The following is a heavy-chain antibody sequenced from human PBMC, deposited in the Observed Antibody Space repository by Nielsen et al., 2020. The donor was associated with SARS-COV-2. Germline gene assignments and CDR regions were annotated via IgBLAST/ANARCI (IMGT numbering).Heavy chain of an antibody. J-gene: IGHJ6*03. Sequence: WIRQPPGKGLEWVSYISSSSSTIYYADSVKGRFTISRDNAKNSLYLQMNSLRAEDTAVYYCAQEDGSGSYYPFDYYYYMDVWGKGTTVTVSS. CDR2: ISSSSSTI. V-gene: IGHV3-11*01. CDR3: AQEDGSGSYYPFDYYYYMDV. D-gene: IGHD3-10*01.